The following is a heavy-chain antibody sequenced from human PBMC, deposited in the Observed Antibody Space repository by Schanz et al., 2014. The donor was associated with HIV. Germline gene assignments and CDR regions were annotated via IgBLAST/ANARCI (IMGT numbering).Heavy chain of an antibody. D-gene: IGHD2-15*01. CDR3: ANLVVAATDDAFDI. V-gene: IGHV3-23*04. CDR1: GFTFSSYA. Sequence: EVQLVESGGDLVQPGKSLRLSCAASGFTFSSYAMSWVRQAAGKGLEWVSVISGSGGSTYYADSVKGRFTISRDNSKNTLXXXMNXXXAEDTAVYYCANLVVAATDDAFDIWGQGTMVTVSS. CDR2: ISGSGGST. J-gene: IGHJ3*02.